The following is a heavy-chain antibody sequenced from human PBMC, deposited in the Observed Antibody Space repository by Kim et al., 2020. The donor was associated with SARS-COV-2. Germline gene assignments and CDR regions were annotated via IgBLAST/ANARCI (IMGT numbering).Heavy chain of an antibody. J-gene: IGHJ6*02. Sequence: SETLSLTCTVSGGSVSSGSYYWSWIRQPPGKGLEWIGYIYYSGSTNYNPSLKSRVTISVDTSKNQFSLKLSSVTAADTAVYYCARDQVGATTNYYYYGMDVWGQGTTVTVSS. CDR3: ARDQVGATTNYYYYGMDV. V-gene: IGHV4-61*01. CDR1: GGSVSSGSYY. D-gene: IGHD1-26*01. CDR2: IYYSGST.